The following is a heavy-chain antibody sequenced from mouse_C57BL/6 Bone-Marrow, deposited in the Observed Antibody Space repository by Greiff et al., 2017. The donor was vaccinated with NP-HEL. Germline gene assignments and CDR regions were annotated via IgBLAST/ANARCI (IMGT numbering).Heavy chain of an antibody. CDR2: ISSGGSYT. CDR3: ARPSRYAMDY. V-gene: IGHV5-6*01. J-gene: IGHJ4*01. CDR1: GFTFSSYG. Sequence: EVKLMESGGDLVKPGGSLKLSCAASGFTFSSYGMSWVRQTPDKRLEWVATISSGGSYTYYPDSVKGRFTISRDNAKNTLYLQMSSLKSEDTAMYYCARPSRYAMDYWGQGTSVTVSS.